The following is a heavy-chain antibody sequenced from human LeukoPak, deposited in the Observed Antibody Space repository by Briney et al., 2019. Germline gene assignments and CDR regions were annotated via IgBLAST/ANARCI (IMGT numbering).Heavy chain of an antibody. CDR3: ATESSGALDF. V-gene: IGHV3-69-1*01. CDR1: GFTFSNTF. J-gene: IGHJ4*02. D-gene: IGHD1-26*01. Sequence: GGSLRLSCATSGFTFSNTFLNWVRQAPGKGLQYVSSIDTVDYTYYADSVKGRFTISRDNAKNSLYLQINSLRAEDTAVYYCATESSGALDFWGQGPLVTVSS. CDR2: IDTVDYT.